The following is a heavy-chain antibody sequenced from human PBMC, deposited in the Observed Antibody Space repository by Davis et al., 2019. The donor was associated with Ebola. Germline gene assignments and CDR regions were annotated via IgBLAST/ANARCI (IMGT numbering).Heavy chain of an antibody. CDR3: ARRPRGGAGWFDP. D-gene: IGHD3-16*01. V-gene: IGHV4-4*02. CDR1: GGSISSSNW. J-gene: IGHJ5*02. CDR2: INHSGST. Sequence: SETLSLTCAVSGGSISSSNWWSWVRQPPGKGLEWIGEINHSGSTNYNPSLKSRVTISVDTSKNQFSLKLSSVTAADTAVYYCARRPRGGAGWFDPWGQGTLVTVSS.